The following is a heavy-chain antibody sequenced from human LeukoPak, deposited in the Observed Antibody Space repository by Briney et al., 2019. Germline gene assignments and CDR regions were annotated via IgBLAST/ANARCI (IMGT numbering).Heavy chain of an antibody. CDR2: IKQDGSEK. J-gene: IGHJ4*02. D-gene: IGHD5-12*01. CDR3: ARSGLGYSGYDFDY. CDR1: GFTFSSYW. Sequence: PGGSLRLSCAASGFTFSSYWMSWVHQAPGKGLEWVANIKQDGSEKYYVDSVKGRFTISKDNAKNSLYLQMNSLRAEDTAVYYCARSGLGYSGYDFDYWGQGTLVTVS. V-gene: IGHV3-7*01.